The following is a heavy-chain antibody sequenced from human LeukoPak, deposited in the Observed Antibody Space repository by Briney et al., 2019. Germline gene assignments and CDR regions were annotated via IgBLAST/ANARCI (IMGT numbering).Heavy chain of an antibody. CDR3: AKVRANRFASFDY. CDR1: GFTFSSYT. V-gene: IGHV3-21*04. CDR2: ISSSNSYI. J-gene: IGHJ4*02. Sequence: GGSLRLSCAASGFTFSSYTMNWVRQAPGKGLEWVSSISSSNSYIYYADSVKGRFTISRDNSKITLYLQMNSLRAEDTAVYYCAKVRANRFASFDYWGQGTLVTVSS. D-gene: IGHD1/OR15-1a*01.